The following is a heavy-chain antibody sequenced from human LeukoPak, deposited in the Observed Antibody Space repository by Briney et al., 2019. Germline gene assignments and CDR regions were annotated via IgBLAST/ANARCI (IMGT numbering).Heavy chain of an antibody. Sequence: PGGSLRLSCAASGFTFSSYSMNWVRQAPGKGLEWVSSISSSSSYIYYADSVKGRFTISRDNAKNSLYLQMNSLRAEDTAVYYCAKFRDFWSGYRDAFDIWGQGTMVTVSS. D-gene: IGHD3-3*01. CDR1: GFTFSSYS. J-gene: IGHJ3*02. CDR2: ISSSSSYI. CDR3: AKFRDFWSGYRDAFDI. V-gene: IGHV3-21*04.